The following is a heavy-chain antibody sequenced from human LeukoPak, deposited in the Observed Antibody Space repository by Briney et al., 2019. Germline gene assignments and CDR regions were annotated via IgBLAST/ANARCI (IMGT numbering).Heavy chain of an antibody. V-gene: IGHV1-18*01. CDR3: ARMIAVAGHQLIDY. CDR2: ISAYHGST. CDR1: GYTFTNYG. Sequence: GASVKVSCKASGYTFTNYGISWIRQAPGQGLEWMGWISAYHGSTNYAQKLLGRVTMTRDTSTNTAYMDLTSLSSDDTAVYYCARMIAVAGHQLIDYWGQGTLVTVSS. J-gene: IGHJ4*02. D-gene: IGHD6-19*01.